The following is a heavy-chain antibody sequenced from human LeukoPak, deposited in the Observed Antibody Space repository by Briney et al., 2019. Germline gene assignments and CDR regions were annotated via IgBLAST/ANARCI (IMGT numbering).Heavy chain of an antibody. CDR2: IYYSGST. CDR1: GGSISSYY. CDR3: ARVGYCSSTSCYQPPGIFDY. J-gene: IGHJ4*02. D-gene: IGHD2-2*01. V-gene: IGHV4-59*01. Sequence: SETLSLTCTVSGGSISSYYWSWIRQPPGKGLEWIGYIYYSGSTNYNPSLKSRVTMSVDTSKNQFSLKLNSVTAADTAVYYCARVGYCSSTSCYQPPGIFDYWGQGTLVTVSS.